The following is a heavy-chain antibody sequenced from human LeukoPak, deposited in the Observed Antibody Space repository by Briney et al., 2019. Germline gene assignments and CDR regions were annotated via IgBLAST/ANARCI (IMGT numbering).Heavy chain of an antibody. V-gene: IGHV1-46*01. CDR2: INPSGGNT. J-gene: IGHJ4*02. Sequence: ASVKVSCKTSGYSFTSYNLHWVRQAPGQRLEWMGIINPSGGNTNYAQKFQGRVTMTRDTSTSTVYMELSSLKSEDTAVYYCARLSSSSGLEFDYWGQGTLVTVSS. D-gene: IGHD6-13*01. CDR1: GYSFTSYN. CDR3: ARLSSSSGLEFDY.